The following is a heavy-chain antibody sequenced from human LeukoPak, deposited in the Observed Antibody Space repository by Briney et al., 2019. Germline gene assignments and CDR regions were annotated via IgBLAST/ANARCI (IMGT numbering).Heavy chain of an antibody. V-gene: IGHV3-21*01. Sequence: GGTLRLSCAASGFTFSSYSMNWVRQAPGKGLEWVSSISSSSSYIYYADSVKGRFTISRDNARNSLYLQMNSLRAEDTAVYYCAREVMRGYSYSPGWFDPWGQGTLVTVSS. CDR1: GFTFSSYS. J-gene: IGHJ5*02. CDR2: ISSSSSYI. D-gene: IGHD5-18*01. CDR3: AREVMRGYSYSPGWFDP.